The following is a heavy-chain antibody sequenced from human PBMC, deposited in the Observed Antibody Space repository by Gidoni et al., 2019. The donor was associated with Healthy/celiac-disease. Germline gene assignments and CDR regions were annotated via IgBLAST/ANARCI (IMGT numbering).Heavy chain of an antibody. Sequence: QVQLQESGPGLVKPSETLSLTCAVSGYSISSGYYWGWIRQPPGKGLEWIGSSYHSGSTYYNPSLKSRVTISVDTSKNQFSLKLGSVTAADTAVYYCARDPGGDETTYWFDPWGQGTLVTVSS. CDR1: GYSISSGYY. CDR2: SYHSGST. D-gene: IGHD3-16*01. V-gene: IGHV4-38-2*02. CDR3: ARDPGGDETTYWFDP. J-gene: IGHJ5*02.